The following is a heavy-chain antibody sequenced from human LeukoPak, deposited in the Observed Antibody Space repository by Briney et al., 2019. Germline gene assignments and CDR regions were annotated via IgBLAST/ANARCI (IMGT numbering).Heavy chain of an antibody. V-gene: IGHV4-59*01. J-gene: IGHJ5*02. D-gene: IGHD3-22*01. CDR3: ASSGYYNWFDP. Sequence: SETLSLTCTVSGGSISSYYWNWIRQPPGKGLEWIGYISYSWSTNYNPSLKSRVTISVDTSKNHFSLKLSSVTAADTAVYYCASSGYYNWFDPWGQGTLVTVSS. CDR2: ISYSWST. CDR1: GGSISSYY.